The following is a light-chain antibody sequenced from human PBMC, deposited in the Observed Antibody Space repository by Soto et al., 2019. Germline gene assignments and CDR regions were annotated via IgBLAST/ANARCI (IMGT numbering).Light chain of an antibody. J-gene: IGLJ2*01. Sequence: QSALTQPPSVSGAPGQRVTISCTGSSSNIGAGYDVHWYQLLPGTAPKLLIYGNNNRPSGVPDRFSGSKSGTSASLAITGLQAEDEADYYCQSYDSSLSGCVVFGGGTKLTVL. CDR2: GNN. CDR1: SSNIGAGYD. V-gene: IGLV1-40*01. CDR3: QSYDSSLSGCVV.